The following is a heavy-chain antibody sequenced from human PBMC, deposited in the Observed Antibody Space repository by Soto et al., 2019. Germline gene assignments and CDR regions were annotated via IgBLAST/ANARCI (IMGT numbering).Heavy chain of an antibody. J-gene: IGHJ5*02. CDR1: GFAVSDYY. D-gene: IGHD6-13*01. CDR2: ISGSGKTI. Sequence: QVQLVESAGGLAKPGGSLRLSCAASGFAVSDYYMTWIRQAPGKGLEWISFISGSGKTIHFADSLEGRFTISRDNAKDSVYVEMNSLRAEDTAVYYCARDAGYSSSLYFRWFEPWGPGTLVTVSS. V-gene: IGHV3-11*01. CDR3: ARDAGYSSSLYFRWFEP.